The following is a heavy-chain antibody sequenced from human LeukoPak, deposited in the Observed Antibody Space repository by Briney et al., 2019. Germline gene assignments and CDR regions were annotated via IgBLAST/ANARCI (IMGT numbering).Heavy chain of an antibody. V-gene: IGHV4-59*11. D-gene: IGHD3-9*01. CDR1: GGSFSSHY. Sequence: SETLSLTCTVSGGSFSSHYWSWIRQPPGKGLEWIGYMYHSGSTNSNPSLKSRVTISVDASKNQFSLKLSSVTAADTAVYYCARGQGIFTGYPFDYWGQGILVTVSS. CDR2: MYHSGST. CDR3: ARGQGIFTGYPFDY. J-gene: IGHJ4*02.